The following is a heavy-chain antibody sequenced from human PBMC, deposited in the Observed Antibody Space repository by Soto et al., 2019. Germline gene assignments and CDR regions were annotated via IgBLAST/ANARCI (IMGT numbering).Heavy chain of an antibody. J-gene: IGHJ4*02. Sequence: EVRLSESGGGLVQPGESLRLSCAASGFNLSIYSMMWVRQAPGKGLEWVSGISATTGNTYYTNSVKGRFTISRDNFENTLFLQMNNLRAEDTALYYCAIDSDGGYWGQGTLVTVSS. CDR1: GFNLSIYS. CDR2: ISATTGNT. D-gene: IGHD2-15*01. V-gene: IGHV3-23*01. CDR3: AIDSDGGY.